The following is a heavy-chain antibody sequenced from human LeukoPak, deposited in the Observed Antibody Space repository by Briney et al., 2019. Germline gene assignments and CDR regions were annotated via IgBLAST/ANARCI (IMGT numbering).Heavy chain of an antibody. J-gene: IGHJ4*02. CDR3: GTKRWAAAGPIDF. Sequence: ASVTVSCKVSGHTLSDLSLHWVRQPPAKGLEWMGGFDPENGKTVYAKKFQGRATLTEETSRDTGYMEVSGLKSEDPPVYYCGTKRWAAAGPIDFWGQGTLVTVSS. D-gene: IGHD6-13*01. CDR2: FDPENGKT. V-gene: IGHV1-24*01. CDR1: GHTLSDLS.